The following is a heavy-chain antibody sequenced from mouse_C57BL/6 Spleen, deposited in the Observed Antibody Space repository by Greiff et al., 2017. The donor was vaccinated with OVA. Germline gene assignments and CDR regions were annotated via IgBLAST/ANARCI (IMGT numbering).Heavy chain of an antibody. D-gene: IGHD2-3*01. CDR1: GYTFTSYW. J-gene: IGHJ1*03. Sequence: QVQLKQPGAELVRPGSSVKLSCKASGYTFTSYWMHWVKQRPIQGLEWIGNIDPSDSETHYNQKFKDKATLTVDKSSSTAYMQLSSLTSEDSAVYYCARSDGPYGWYFDVWGTGTTVTVSS. V-gene: IGHV1-52*01. CDR2: IDPSDSET. CDR3: ARSDGPYGWYFDV.